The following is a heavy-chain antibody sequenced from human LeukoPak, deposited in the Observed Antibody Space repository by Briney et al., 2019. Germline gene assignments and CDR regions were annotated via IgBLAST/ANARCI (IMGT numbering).Heavy chain of an antibody. J-gene: IGHJ3*01. Sequence: PGGSLRLSCAASGFTFSAYTMSWVRQAPGKGLEWVSSISASGNTTYYADSVKGRFTISRDNIDSTLYLQMNSLRAEDTALYYCAKGDCSGGGDCYSPDAFDVWGQGTMVTVSS. CDR2: ISASGNTT. D-gene: IGHD2-21*02. V-gene: IGHV3-23*01. CDR1: GFTFSAYT. CDR3: AKGDCSGGGDCYSPDAFDV.